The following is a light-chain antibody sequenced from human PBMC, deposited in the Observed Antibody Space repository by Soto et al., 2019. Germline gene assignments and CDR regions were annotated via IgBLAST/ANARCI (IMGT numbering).Light chain of an antibody. J-gene: IGLJ1*01. CDR2: YDS. Sequence: SSELTQSPSVSVAPGQTATISCGGNNLGSKSVNWYQQKSGQAPVLVMSYDSDRPSGIPERFSGSNSGNTATLTLSRVESGDEADYYCQVWDTSDDHHVFGSGTKLTVL. CDR1: NLGSKS. V-gene: IGLV3-21*01. CDR3: QVWDTSDDHHV.